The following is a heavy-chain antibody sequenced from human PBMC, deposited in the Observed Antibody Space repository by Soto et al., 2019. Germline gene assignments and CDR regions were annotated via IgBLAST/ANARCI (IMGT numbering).Heavy chain of an antibody. CDR1: GFTFSDFA. V-gene: IGHV3-23*01. CDR3: AKMEGMDPWAYSFDL. D-gene: IGHD2-2*03. J-gene: IGHJ4*02. Sequence: EVQVLESGGGLVQPGGSLRLSCAATGFTFSDFAMSWVRQAPGKGLEWVSRIYGGGNGPHYADSVKGRVTISRDNSKNPLYPQTNRLRAEDPAVNYFAKMEGMDPWAYSFDLWGQGTLVTVSS. CDR2: IYGGGNGP.